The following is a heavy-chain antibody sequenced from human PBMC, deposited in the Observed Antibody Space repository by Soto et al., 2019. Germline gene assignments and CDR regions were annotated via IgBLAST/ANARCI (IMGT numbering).Heavy chain of an antibody. J-gene: IGHJ4*02. D-gene: IGHD5-12*01. Sequence: GGSLRLSCAASGFTFSTFALSWVRQAPGKGLEWVSAISGSGDGTDYADSVKGRFTISRDNSKNTLYLQMNSLRAEDTAVHYCAGPGYSSQDYWGQGALVTVS. CDR2: ISGSGDGT. V-gene: IGHV3-23*01. CDR1: GFTFSTFA. CDR3: AGPGYSSQDY.